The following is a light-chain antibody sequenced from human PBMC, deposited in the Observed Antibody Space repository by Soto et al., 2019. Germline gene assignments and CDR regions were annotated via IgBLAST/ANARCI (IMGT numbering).Light chain of an antibody. CDR1: SSDVGAYNY. V-gene: IGLV2-8*01. J-gene: IGLJ2*01. Sequence: QSALTQPPSASGSPGQSVTISCTRTSSDVGAYNYVSWYQQYPGKAPKLIIYEVSKRPSGVPDRFSGSKSGNTASLTVSGLQAEDEADYYCSSYGGSKVFGGGTKLTVL. CDR3: SSYGGSKV. CDR2: EVS.